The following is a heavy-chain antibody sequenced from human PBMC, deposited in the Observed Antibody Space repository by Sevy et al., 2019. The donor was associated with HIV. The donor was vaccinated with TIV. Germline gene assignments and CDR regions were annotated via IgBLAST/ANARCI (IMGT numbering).Heavy chain of an antibody. V-gene: IGHV3-7*01. CDR1: GFTFDTFW. Sequence: GGSLRLSCAASGFTFDTFWMGWVRQAPGRGLEWVASIDPRGNERDYSDSLKGRFTISRDNAKNSLYLQMHSLKGGDTARSYCVRVLWDVLVVPAATPSPWLDSWGQGTLVTVSS. D-gene: IGHD3-16*02. CDR3: VRVLWDVLVVPAATPSPWLDS. CDR2: IDPRGNER. J-gene: IGHJ5*01.